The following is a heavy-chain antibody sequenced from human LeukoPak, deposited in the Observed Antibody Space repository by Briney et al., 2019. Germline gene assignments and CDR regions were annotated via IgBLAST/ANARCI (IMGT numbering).Heavy chain of an antibody. CDR2: IIPIFGTA. D-gene: IGHD4-11*01. CDR1: GGTFSSYA. Sequence: GSSVKVSCEASGGTFSSYAISWVRQAPGQGLEWMGGIIPIFGTANYAQKFQGRVTITADESTSTAYMELSSLRSEDTAVYYCARSTAYYYGMDVWGQGTTVTVSS. V-gene: IGHV1-69*01. J-gene: IGHJ6*02. CDR3: ARSTAYYYGMDV.